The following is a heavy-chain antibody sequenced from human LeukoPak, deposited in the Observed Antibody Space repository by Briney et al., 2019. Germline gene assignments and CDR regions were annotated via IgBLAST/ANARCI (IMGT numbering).Heavy chain of an antibody. Sequence: GKSLRLSCVASGFTFSGFGMHWVRQAPGKGLEWVAVISYNARHEYYRDSVKGRFSLSRDNSKNTVSLQMDSLTIEDTAVYYCVRGGSPPTSTWSLDEWGQGTLVSVSS. CDR1: GFTFSGFG. V-gene: IGHV3-30*03. J-gene: IGHJ4*02. CDR3: VRGGSPPTSTWSLDE. CDR2: ISYNARHE. D-gene: IGHD2-2*01.